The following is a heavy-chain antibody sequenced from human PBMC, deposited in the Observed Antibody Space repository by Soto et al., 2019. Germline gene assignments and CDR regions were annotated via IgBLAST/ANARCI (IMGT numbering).Heavy chain of an antibody. J-gene: IGHJ3*02. CDR2: INAGNGNT. V-gene: IGHV1-3*01. D-gene: IGHD6-13*01. CDR1: GYTFTSYA. Sequence: ASVKVSCKASGYTFTSYAMHWVRQAPGQRLEWMGWINAGNGNTKYSQKFQGRVTITRDTSASTAYMELSRLRSDDTAVYYCATAFPESSSWARDDAFDIWGQGTMVTVSS. CDR3: ATAFPESSSWARDDAFDI.